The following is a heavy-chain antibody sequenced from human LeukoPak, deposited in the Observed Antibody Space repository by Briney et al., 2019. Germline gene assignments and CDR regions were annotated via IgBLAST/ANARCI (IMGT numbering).Heavy chain of an antibody. J-gene: IGHJ4*02. CDR2: ISDDGGDT. CDR1: GSTFSTYD. Sequence: PRGSLRLSCSPSGSTFSTYDMHWVRPAPGKGLEYVSAISDDGGDTYYADSLKGRFTISRDNSKNTVYLQMKSLRIEDTALYYCVKVATISNWGQGTLVTVSS. CDR3: VKVATISN. D-gene: IGHD5-24*01. V-gene: IGHV3-64D*06.